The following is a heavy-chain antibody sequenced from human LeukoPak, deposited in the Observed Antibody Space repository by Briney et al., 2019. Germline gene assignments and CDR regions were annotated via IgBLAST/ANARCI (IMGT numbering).Heavy chain of an antibody. J-gene: IGHJ4*02. Sequence: SETLSLTCTVSGGSISSYYWSWIRQPPGKGLEWIGYISYSGSTNYNPSLKSRVTISLDTSKNQFSLKLSSVTAADTAVYYCARLYDFWSGYPFPIPTYFDYWGQGTLVTVSS. V-gene: IGHV4-59*08. CDR1: GGSISSYY. CDR2: ISYSGST. CDR3: ARLYDFWSGYPFPIPTYFDY. D-gene: IGHD3-3*01.